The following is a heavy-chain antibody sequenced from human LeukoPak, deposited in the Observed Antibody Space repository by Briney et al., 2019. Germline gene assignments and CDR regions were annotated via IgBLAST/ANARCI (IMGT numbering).Heavy chain of an antibody. D-gene: IGHD1-14*01. CDR2: IISSSSTI. CDR1: GFTFSSSS. CDR3: ARVPDQGFDY. V-gene: IGHV3-48*02. J-gene: IGHJ4*02. Sequence: GGSLRLSCAASGFTFSSSSMNWVRQAPGKGLEWVSYIISSSSTIYYADSVKGRFTIYRDNAKNSLYLQMNGLRDEDTAVYYCARVPDQGFDYWGQGTLVTVSS.